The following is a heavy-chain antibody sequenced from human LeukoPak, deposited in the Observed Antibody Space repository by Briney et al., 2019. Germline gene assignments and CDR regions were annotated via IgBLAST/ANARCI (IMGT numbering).Heavy chain of an antibody. V-gene: IGHV3-7*03. CDR1: GFTFSSYW. D-gene: IGHD3-10*01. J-gene: IGHJ5*02. CDR3: AKFLGVSVWYGISGP. Sequence: GGSLRLSCAASGFTFSSYWMNWARQAPGKGLEWVASISHNGNVNYYVDSVKGRFTISRDNAKNSLYLQMSNLRAEDTAVYFCAKFLGVSVWYGISGPWGQGTLVTVSS. CDR2: ISHNGNVN.